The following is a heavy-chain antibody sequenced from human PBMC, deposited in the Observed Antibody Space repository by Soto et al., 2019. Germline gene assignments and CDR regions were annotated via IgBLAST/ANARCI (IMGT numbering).Heavy chain of an antibody. Sequence: QVQLVQSGAEVKKPGASVKASCKASGYTFANFHINWVRQATGQGLEWMGWMNPNSGKTGLAEKFQGRVTMTRDTSVSTAYMELSSLKSEDTAVSYCVRDRGSVVYAAGPGGQGTLVTVS. J-gene: IGHJ5*02. CDR1: GYTFANFH. CDR2: MNPNSGKT. V-gene: IGHV1-8*01. D-gene: IGHD6-25*01. CDR3: VRDRGSVVYAAGP.